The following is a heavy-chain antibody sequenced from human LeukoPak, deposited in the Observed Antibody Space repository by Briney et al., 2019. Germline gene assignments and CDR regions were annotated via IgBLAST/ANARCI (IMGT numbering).Heavy chain of an antibody. CDR2: VHNSGTA. CDR1: GDSITSYY. J-gene: IGHJ5*02. V-gene: IGHV4-59*08. CDR3: GRHSFRGIFWAQVFDP. Sequence: QTLSLTCTVSGDSITSYYWSWIRQPPGQGLGWIGHVHNSGTANSNPSLKTRVAMSVDSSTNQFSLKLTSVGPAHPAGHYCGRHSFRGIFWAQVFDPWGQGTLVIVSS. D-gene: IGHD3-16*01.